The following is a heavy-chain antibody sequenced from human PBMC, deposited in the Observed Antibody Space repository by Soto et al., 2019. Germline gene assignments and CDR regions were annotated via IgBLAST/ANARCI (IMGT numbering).Heavy chain of an antibody. CDR1: GFDLRDYE. D-gene: IGHD2-15*01. CDR2: IRSRGTII. J-gene: IGHJ3*02. V-gene: IGHV3-48*03. CDR3: DRRRRDAMVVVSATRGVFDI. Sequence: EVQLEESGGCLVQPGESLRLSCEASGFDLRDYEMNWVRQAPGKGLERVSHIRSRGTIIDFADSLKGRFTIFRDNAGNSGYLEIDILLVDETAVYYCDRRRRDAMVVVSATRGVFDICCQGAMVTVSS.